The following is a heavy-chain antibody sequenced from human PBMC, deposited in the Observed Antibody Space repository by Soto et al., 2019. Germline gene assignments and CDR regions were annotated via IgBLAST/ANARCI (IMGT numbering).Heavy chain of an antibody. CDR2: IKSKTDGGTT. J-gene: IGHJ6*03. V-gene: IGHV3-15*01. Sequence: GGSLRLSCAASGFTFSNAWMSWVRQAPGKGLEWVGRIKSKTDGGTTDYPGPVKARFTISRDESKNTLYLQMNSLKTEDKAVYYCTTPPPSYYYYMDVWGKGTTVTVSS. CDR1: GFTFSNAW. CDR3: TTPPPSYYYYMDV.